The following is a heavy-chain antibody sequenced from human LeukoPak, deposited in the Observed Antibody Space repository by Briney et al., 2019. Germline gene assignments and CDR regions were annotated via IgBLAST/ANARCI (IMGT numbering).Heavy chain of an antibody. D-gene: IGHD1-1*01. CDR3: MVTTRSGPFDY. J-gene: IGHJ4*02. CDR1: GFIFSRYW. CDR2: IKQDGSEK. Sequence: GGSLRLSCAASGFIFSRYWMNWVRQAPGKGLEWVANIKQDGSEKNYVDSVKGRFTISRDNAKNSLYLQMNSLRAEDTAVYYCMVTTRSGPFDYWGQGTPVTVSS. V-gene: IGHV3-7*01.